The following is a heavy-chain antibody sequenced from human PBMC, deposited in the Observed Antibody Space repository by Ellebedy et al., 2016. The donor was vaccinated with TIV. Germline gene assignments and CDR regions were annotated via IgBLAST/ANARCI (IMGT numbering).Heavy chain of an antibody. CDR2: ISYDGSNK. Sequence: PGGSLRLSCAASGFTFSSYGMHWVRQAPGKGLEWVAVISYDGSNKYYADSVKGRFTISRDNSKNTLYLQMNSLRAEDTAVYYCARDPGRTYSSAPPFDPWGQGTLVTVSS. D-gene: IGHD6-19*01. V-gene: IGHV3-30*03. J-gene: IGHJ5*02. CDR1: GFTFSSYG. CDR3: ARDPGRTYSSAPPFDP.